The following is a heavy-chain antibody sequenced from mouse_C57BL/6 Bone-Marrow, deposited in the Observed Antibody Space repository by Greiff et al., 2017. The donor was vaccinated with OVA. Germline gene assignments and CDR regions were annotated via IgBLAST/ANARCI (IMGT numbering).Heavy chain of an antibody. CDR2: IDPSDSYT. CDR3: ARDYYYGSNWYFDV. V-gene: IGHV1-50*01. Sequence: VKQSCKASGYTFTSYWMQWVKQRPGQGLEWIGEIDPSDSYTNYNQKFKGKATLTVDTSSSTAYMQLSSLTSEDSAVYYCARDYYYGSNWYFDVWGTGTTVTVSS. J-gene: IGHJ1*03. CDR1: GYTFTSYW. D-gene: IGHD1-1*01.